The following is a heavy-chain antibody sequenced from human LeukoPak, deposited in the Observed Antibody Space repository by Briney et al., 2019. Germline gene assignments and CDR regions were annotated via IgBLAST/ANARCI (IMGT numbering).Heavy chain of an antibody. CDR1: GFTFSIYA. V-gene: IGHV3-23*01. CDR2: IGVGGDTT. CDR3: AKDPNGNYIGAFDI. Sequence: GALRLSCAASGFTFSIYAMHWVRQAPGKGLEWVSSIGVGGDTTYYADSVKGRFTISRDNSKSTLYLQMNSLSAGDTAVYYCAKDPNGNYIGAFDIWGQGTMVTVSS. D-gene: IGHD4-17*01. J-gene: IGHJ3*02.